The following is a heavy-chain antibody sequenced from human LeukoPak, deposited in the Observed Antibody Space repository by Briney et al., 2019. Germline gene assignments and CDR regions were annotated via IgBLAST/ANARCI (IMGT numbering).Heavy chain of an antibody. Sequence: PWGSLTLSCAVSGGSFSGYYRSWIRQPPGKGLEWIGEINHSGSTNYNRSLKSRVTISVDTSKNQFSLKLSSVTAADTAVYYCARGLAAAETYGYYFDYWGQGTLVTVSS. V-gene: IGHV4-34*01. CDR2: INHSGST. CDR1: GGSFSGYY. J-gene: IGHJ4*02. D-gene: IGHD6-13*01. CDR3: ARGLAAAETYGYYFDY.